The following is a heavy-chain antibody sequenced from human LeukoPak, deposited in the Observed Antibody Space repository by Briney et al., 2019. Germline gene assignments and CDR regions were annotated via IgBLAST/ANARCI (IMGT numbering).Heavy chain of an antibody. D-gene: IGHD3-3*01. J-gene: IGHJ4*02. V-gene: IGHV3-23*01. CDR1: GFTFSSYA. CDR2: IGSSGGTT. Sequence: GGSLRLSCAASGFTFSSYAMNWVRQAPGKGLEWVSAIGSSGGTTYYADSVKGRFTISRDNSKNTLYLQMNSLRAEDTAVYYCARDWSHRCFDYWGQGTLVTVSS. CDR3: ARDWSHRCFDY.